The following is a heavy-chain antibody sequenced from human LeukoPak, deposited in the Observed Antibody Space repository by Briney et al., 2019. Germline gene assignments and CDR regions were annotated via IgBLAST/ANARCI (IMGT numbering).Heavy chain of an antibody. CDR1: GFTFNAYP. V-gene: IGHV3-48*01. D-gene: IGHD3-9*01. J-gene: IGHJ4*02. Sequence: GGSLRLSCAASGFTFNAYPMNWVRQAPGKGLEWISYITHNSDSTYYADSVKVRFTISRDNAKNSLYLQMNSLRAEDTAVYYCVKDHDWALDFWGQGTLVTVSS. CDR2: ITHNSDST. CDR3: VKDHDWALDF.